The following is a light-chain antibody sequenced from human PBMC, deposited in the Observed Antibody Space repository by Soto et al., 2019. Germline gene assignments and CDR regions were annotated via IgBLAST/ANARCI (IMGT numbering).Light chain of an antibody. CDR2: DAS. J-gene: IGKJ5*01. CDR3: QQHNSYSPIT. Sequence: DMHIAKFPSTPTESVGNRFTTSYRASQSISSWLAWYQQKPGQAPKLLIYDASTLESGVPSRFSGSGSGTEFTLTISSLQPDDFATYYCQQHNSYSPITFGQGTRLEIK. V-gene: IGKV1-5*01. CDR1: QSISSW.